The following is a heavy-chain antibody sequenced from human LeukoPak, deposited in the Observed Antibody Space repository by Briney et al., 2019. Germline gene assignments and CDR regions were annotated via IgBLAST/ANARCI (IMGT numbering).Heavy chain of an antibody. CDR1: GFTSSSYE. J-gene: IGHJ6*02. CDR3: AREAAEQLGHKNHDMDV. CDR2: ISSSGSTI. V-gene: IGHV3-48*03. Sequence: PGGSLRLSYAASGFTSSSYEMNWVRQAPGTGLEWVSYISSSGSTIYYADSVKGRFTISRDNAKNSLYLQMNSLRAEDTAVYYCAREAAEQLGHKNHDMDVWGQGTTVTVSS. D-gene: IGHD6-25*01.